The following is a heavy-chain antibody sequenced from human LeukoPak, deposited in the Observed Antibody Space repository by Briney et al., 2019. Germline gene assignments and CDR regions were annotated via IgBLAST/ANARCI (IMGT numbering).Heavy chain of an antibody. CDR3: ARDYYDYSGGNWFDP. CDR2: IYTSGST. J-gene: IGHJ5*02. V-gene: IGHV4-4*07. CDR1: GGSISSYY. Sequence: SETLSLTCTVSGGSISSYYWSWIRQPAGKGLEWIGRIYTSGSTNYNPSLKSRVTMSVGTSKNHFSLKLSSVTAADTAIYYCARDYYDYSGGNWFDPWGQGTLVTVSS. D-gene: IGHD3-22*01.